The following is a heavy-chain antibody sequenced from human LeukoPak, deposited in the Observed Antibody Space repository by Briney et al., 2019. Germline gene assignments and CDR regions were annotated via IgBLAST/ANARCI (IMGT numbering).Heavy chain of an antibody. CDR3: ARDPRNLAVAGTI. CDR1: GGSISSNNW. CDR2: IYHSGSP. Sequence: SETLSLTCAVSGGSISSNNWWGWVRQPPGKGLEWIGEIYHSGSPNYNPSLKSRVTISVDKSRNHFSLNLSSVTAADTAVYYCARDPRNLAVAGTIWGQGTLVTVSS. V-gene: IGHV4-4*02. D-gene: IGHD6-19*01. J-gene: IGHJ4*02.